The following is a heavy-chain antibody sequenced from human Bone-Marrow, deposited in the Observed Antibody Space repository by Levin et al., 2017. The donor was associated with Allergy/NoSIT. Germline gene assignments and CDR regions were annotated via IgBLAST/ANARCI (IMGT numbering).Heavy chain of an antibody. V-gene: IGHV2-5*02. CDR2: IYWDDIK. CDR3: AHGQMTSVTSYARAFDI. J-gene: IGHJ3*02. CDR1: GLSLTTNELG. D-gene: IGHD4-11*01. Sequence: SGPTLVKPSETLTLTCTFSGLSLTTNELGVGWIRQPPGKAPEWLAVIYWDDIKRYSPSLKARVTITKDSSKNQVVLTMTNMAPVDTATYYCAHGQMTSVTSYARAFDIWGPGTMVTVSS.